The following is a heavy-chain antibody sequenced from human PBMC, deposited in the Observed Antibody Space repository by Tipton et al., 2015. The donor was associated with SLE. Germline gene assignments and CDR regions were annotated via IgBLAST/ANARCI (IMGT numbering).Heavy chain of an antibody. CDR2: INHSGST. CDR3: ARLIAARLPFDY. V-gene: IGHV4-34*01. Sequence: LRLSCTVSGGSISSYYWSWIRQPPGKGLEWIGEINHSGSTNHNPSLKRRVTISVDTSKNQFSLKLSSVTAADTAVYYCARLIAARLPFDYWGQGTLVTVSS. D-gene: IGHD6-6*01. J-gene: IGHJ4*02. CDR1: GGSISSYY.